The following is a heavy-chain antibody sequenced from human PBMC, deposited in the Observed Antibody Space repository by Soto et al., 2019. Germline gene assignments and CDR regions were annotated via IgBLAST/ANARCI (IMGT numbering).Heavy chain of an antibody. J-gene: IGHJ6*02. CDR1: GGTFGNSA. CDR2: IIPNFPTP. CDR3: GRDKDRQQLGGNYYYGIDV. Sequence: QVQLVQSGAEVKKPGSSVTVSCKASGGTFGNSAISWVRQAPGQGLEWMGGIIPNFPTPDYQQKFQGRVTITADESTGKASMELTSLRSKDPAVYSCGRDKDRQQLGGNYYYGIDVWGQGTTVTVSS. D-gene: IGHD3-3*02. V-gene: IGHV1-69*12.